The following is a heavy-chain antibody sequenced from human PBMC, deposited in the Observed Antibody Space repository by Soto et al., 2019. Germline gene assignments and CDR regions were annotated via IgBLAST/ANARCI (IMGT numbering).Heavy chain of an antibody. CDR1: GGSISSGGYY. V-gene: IGHV4-31*03. Sequence: PSETLSLTCTVSGGSISSGGYYWSWIRQHPGKGLEWIGYIYYSGSTYYNPSLKSRVTISVDTSKNQFSLKLSSVTAADTAVYYCASSITRIGTIVDYWGQGTLVTVSS. D-gene: IGHD1-20*01. J-gene: IGHJ4*02. CDR2: IYYSGST. CDR3: ASSITRIGTIVDY.